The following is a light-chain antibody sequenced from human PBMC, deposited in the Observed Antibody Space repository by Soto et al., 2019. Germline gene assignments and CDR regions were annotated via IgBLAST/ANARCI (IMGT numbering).Light chain of an antibody. V-gene: IGKV3-20*01. CDR3: QQYGSSPRT. J-gene: IGKJ1*01. CDR1: QSVSSY. Sequence: EVVLTQSPGTLSLSPGERATLSCRASQSVSSYLAWYQQKPGQTPRLLIYGASTRAAGISDRFSGSGSGTDITLTISRLEPGDFAVYYCQQYGSSPRTFGQGTKVEIK. CDR2: GAS.